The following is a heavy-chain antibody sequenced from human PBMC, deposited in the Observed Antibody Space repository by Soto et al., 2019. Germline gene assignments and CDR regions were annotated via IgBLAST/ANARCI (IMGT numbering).Heavy chain of an antibody. CDR2: ISYDGSNK. J-gene: IGHJ6*02. V-gene: IGHV3-30*18. CDR3: AKTRYCSSTSCYSSDYYYYGMDV. Sequence: GGSLRLSCAASGFTFSSYGMHWVRQAPGKGLEWVAVISYDGSNKYYADSVKGRFTISRDNSKNRLYLQMNSLRAEDTAVYYCAKTRYCSSTSCYSSDYYYYGMDVWGQGTTVTVSS. CDR1: GFTFSSYG. D-gene: IGHD2-2*02.